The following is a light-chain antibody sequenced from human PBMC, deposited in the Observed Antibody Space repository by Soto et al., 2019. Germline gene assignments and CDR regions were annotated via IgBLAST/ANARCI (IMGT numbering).Light chain of an antibody. CDR2: GAS. CDR1: QSVSSSY. Sequence: EIVLTQSPGTLPLSPGERATLSCRASQSVSSSYLAWYQQKPGQAPRLLIYGASSRATGIPDRFSGSGSGTDFTLTISRLEPEDFAVYSCQQYGSSPRTFAQGTKLGIK. J-gene: IGKJ1*01. V-gene: IGKV3-20*01. CDR3: QQYGSSPRT.